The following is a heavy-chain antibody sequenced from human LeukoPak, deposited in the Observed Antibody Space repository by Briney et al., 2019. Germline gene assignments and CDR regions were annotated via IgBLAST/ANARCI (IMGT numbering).Heavy chain of an antibody. CDR2: IYYSGST. V-gene: IGHV4-31*03. D-gene: IGHD4-11*01. CDR1: GGSISSGGYC. Sequence: SETLSLTCTVSGGSISSGGYCWSWIRQHPGTGLEWIGYIYYSGSTYYNPSLKSRVTISVDTSKNQFSLKLISVTAADTAVYYCARGRSTVKYWGQGTLVTVSS. CDR3: ARGRSTVKY. J-gene: IGHJ4*02.